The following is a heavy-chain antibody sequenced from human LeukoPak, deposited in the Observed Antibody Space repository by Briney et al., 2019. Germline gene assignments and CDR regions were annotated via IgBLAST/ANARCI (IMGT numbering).Heavy chain of an antibody. J-gene: IGHJ6*03. CDR3: ARAGYGRNYYGSGSYYRNTQYYMDV. CDR1: GGSISSYY. D-gene: IGHD3-10*01. Sequence: SEILSLTCTVSGGSISSYYWSWIRQPPGKGLEWIGYIYYSGSTNYNPSLKSRVTISVDTSKNQFSLKLSSVTAADTAVYYCARAGYGRNYYGSGSYYRNTQYYMDVWGKGTTVTISS. V-gene: IGHV4-59*01. CDR2: IYYSGST.